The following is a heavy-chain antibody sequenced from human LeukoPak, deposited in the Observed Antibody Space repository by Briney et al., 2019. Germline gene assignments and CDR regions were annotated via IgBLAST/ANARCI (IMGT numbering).Heavy chain of an antibody. CDR1: GGSISRGDYY. V-gene: IGHV4-30-4*08. D-gene: IGHD1-26*01. CDR3: ALGGGYYSGAFDI. CDR2: IYYSGST. Sequence: NPSETLSLTCTVSGGSISRGDYYWSWIRQPPGKGLEWIGYIYYSGSTYYNPSLKSRVTISVDTSKNQFSLKLSSVTAADTAVYYCALGGGYYSGAFDIWGQGTMVTVSS. J-gene: IGHJ3*02.